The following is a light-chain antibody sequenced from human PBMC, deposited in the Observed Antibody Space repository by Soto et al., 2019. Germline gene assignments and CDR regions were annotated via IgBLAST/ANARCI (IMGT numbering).Light chain of an antibody. CDR1: QGISRS. V-gene: IGKV1D-12*01. Sequence: DIQMTQSPSSVSPSVGDRVTITWQASQGISRSLAWCQQKPGKAPKLLIYSASSLQSGVPSRFSGSGFGTDFTLAISSLQPEDFATYYCQQADTFPSTFGQGTRLEI. CDR2: SAS. CDR3: QQADTFPST. J-gene: IGKJ5*01.